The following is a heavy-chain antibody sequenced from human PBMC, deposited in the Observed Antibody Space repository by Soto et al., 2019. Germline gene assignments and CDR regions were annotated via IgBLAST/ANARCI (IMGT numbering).Heavy chain of an antibody. CDR2: IYYSGST. D-gene: IGHD3-10*01. V-gene: IGHV4-31*03. CDR3: ARVPSSGREFLFDY. Sequence: ASETLSLTCTVSGGSISSGGYYWSWIRQHPGKGLEWIGYIYYSGSTYYNPSLKSRVTISVDTSKNQFSLKLSSVTAADTAVYYCARVPSSGREFLFDYWGQGTLVTVSS. CDR1: GGSISSGGYY. J-gene: IGHJ4*02.